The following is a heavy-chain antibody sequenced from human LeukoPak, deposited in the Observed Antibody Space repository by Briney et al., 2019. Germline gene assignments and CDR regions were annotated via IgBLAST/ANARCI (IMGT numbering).Heavy chain of an antibody. Sequence: PSETLSLTCAVYGGSFSGYYWSWIRQPPGEGLEWIGEINHSGSTNYNPSLKSRVTISVDTSKNQFSLKLSSVTAADTAVYYCARVTSSTNAEGDIYYYYYYMDVWGKGTTVTVSS. CDR1: GGSFSGYY. D-gene: IGHD2-2*01. V-gene: IGHV4-34*01. CDR2: INHSGST. CDR3: ARVTSSTNAEGDIYYYYYYMDV. J-gene: IGHJ6*03.